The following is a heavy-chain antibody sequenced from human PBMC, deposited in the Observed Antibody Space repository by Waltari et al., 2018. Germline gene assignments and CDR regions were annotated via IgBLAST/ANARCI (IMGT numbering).Heavy chain of an antibody. CDR2: IKQDGSEK. V-gene: IGHV3-7*01. Sequence: EVQLVESGGGLVQPGGSLRLSCAASGFTFSSYWMSWVRQAPGKGLEWVANIKQDGSEKYYVDSVKGRFTISRDNAKNSLYLQMNSLRAEDTAVYYCAREAALGSNYGPGSPNDYWGQGTLVTVSS. J-gene: IGHJ4*02. CDR3: AREAALGSNYGPGSPNDY. CDR1: GFTFSSYW. D-gene: IGHD4-4*01.